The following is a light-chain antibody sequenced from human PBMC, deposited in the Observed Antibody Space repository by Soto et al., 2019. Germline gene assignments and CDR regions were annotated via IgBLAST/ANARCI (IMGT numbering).Light chain of an antibody. CDR2: DAS. CDR3: QQYNDWPPIT. CDR1: QSVSSN. V-gene: IGKV3-15*01. Sequence: EILMTQSPATLSVSPGERFTLSCRSSQSVSSNLAWYQQKPGQAPRLLIYDASTRATVIPARFSGSGSGTEFTLTISSLQSEDFAVYYCQQYNDWPPITFGQGTRLEIK. J-gene: IGKJ5*01.